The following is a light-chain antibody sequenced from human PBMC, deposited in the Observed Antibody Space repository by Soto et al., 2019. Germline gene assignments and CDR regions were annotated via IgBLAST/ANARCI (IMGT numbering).Light chain of an antibody. CDR2: GAS. V-gene: IGKV3-20*01. CDR1: QSVSSSY. Sequence: EIVLTQSPGTLSLSPGARATLSCRASQSVSSSYLAWYQQKPGHAPRLLIYGASSRATGIPDRFSGSGSGTDFTLTISRLEPEDFAVYYCQQYGSSTITFGQGTRLEIK. CDR3: QQYGSSTIT. J-gene: IGKJ5*01.